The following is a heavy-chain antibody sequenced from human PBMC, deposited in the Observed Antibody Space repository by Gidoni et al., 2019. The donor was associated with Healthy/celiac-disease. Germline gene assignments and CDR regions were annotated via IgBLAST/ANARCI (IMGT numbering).Heavy chain of an antibody. D-gene: IGHD3-10*01. J-gene: IGHJ3*02. CDR2: IWYDGSNK. Sequence: QVQLVESGGGVVQPGRSLRLSCAASGFTFRSYGMHWVRQAPGKGLEWVAVIWYDGSNKYYADSVKGRFTISRDNSKNTLYLQMNSLRAEDTAVYYCAREVSGAFDIWGQGTMVTVSS. V-gene: IGHV3-33*01. CDR3: AREVSGAFDI. CDR1: GFTFRSYG.